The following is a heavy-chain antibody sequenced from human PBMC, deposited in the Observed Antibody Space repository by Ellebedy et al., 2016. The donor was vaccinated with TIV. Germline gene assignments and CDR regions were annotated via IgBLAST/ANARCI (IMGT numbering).Heavy chain of an antibody. CDR2: ISSSSSYI. CDR3: ARELQLNYYYGMDV. CDR1: GFTFSSYN. J-gene: IGHJ6*02. Sequence: PGGSLRLSCAASGFTFSSYNMNRVRQAPGKGLEWVSSISSSSSYIYYADSVKGRFTISRDNAKNSLYLQMNSLRAEDTAVYYCARELQLNYYYGMDVWGQGTTVTVSS. D-gene: IGHD5-24*01. V-gene: IGHV3-21*01.